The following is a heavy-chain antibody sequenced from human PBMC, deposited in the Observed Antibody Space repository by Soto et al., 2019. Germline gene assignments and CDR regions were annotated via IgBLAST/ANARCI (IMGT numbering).Heavy chain of an antibody. CDR3: ARRQTYCGGNCYSGFDY. V-gene: IGHV2-5*02. D-gene: IGHD2-21*02. CDR2: IYWDDDK. Sequence: QITLKESGPTLVKPTQTLTLTCTFSGFSLSTSGVGVGWIRQPPGKALEWLALIYWDDDKRYSPPLKSRLTITKDTSKNQVVLTMTNMDPVDTATYYCARRQTYCGGNCYSGFDYWGQGTLVTVSS. CDR1: GFSLSTSGVG. J-gene: IGHJ4*02.